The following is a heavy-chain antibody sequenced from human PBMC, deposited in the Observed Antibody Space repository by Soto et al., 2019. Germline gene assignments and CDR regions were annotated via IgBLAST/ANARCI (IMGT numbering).Heavy chain of an antibody. V-gene: IGHV4-61*01. CDR2: IYYSGST. J-gene: IGHJ4*02. D-gene: IGHD5-18*01. CDR3: ARDSTAIFDY. CDR1: GGSVSSGSYY. Sequence: SETLSLTCTVSGGSVSSGSYYWSWIRQPPGKGLEWIGYIYYSGSTNYNPSLKSRVTISVDTSKNQFSLKLSSVTAADTAVYYCARDSTAIFDYWGPGTLVTVSS.